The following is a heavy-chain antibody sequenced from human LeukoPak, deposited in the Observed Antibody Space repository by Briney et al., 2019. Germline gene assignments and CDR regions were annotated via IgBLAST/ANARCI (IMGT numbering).Heavy chain of an antibody. V-gene: IGHV3-30*02. CDR2: IRYDGNNK. D-gene: IGHD4-17*01. CDR3: ARDLRAGGTWSYGVYFDL. CDR1: GFTFSNYG. J-gene: IGHJ2*01. Sequence: GGSLRLSCGASGFTFSNYGMLWVRQAPGKGLEWVAFIRYDGNNKLYADSMKGRFTISRDNAKNSVYLLLNSLTPEDTAVYYCARDLRAGGTWSYGVYFDLWGRGTLVTVSS.